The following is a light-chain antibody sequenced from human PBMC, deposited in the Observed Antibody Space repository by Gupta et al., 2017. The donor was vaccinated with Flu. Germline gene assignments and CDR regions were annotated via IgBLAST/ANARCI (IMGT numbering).Light chain of an antibody. CDR3: QSYDAANPWV. J-gene: IGLJ3*02. CDR2: EDD. Sequence: VQWYQQRPGRSPTTVIYEDDRRPSGVPDRFSASIDSSSNSASLTISGLKTEDEADYYCQSYDAANPWVFGGGTKLTVL. V-gene: IGLV6-57*01.